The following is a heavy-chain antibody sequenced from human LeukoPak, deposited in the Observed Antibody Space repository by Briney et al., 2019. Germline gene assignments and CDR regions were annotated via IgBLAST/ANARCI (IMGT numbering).Heavy chain of an antibody. V-gene: IGHV1-18*01. CDR3: ASVRYSSSWYKGRNWFDP. J-gene: IGHJ5*02. CDR2: ISAYNGNT. CDR1: GYTFTSYG. Sequence: GASVKVSCKASGYTFTSYGISWVRQAPGQGLEWMGWISAYNGNTNYAQKLQGRVTMTTDTSTSTAYMELRSLRSDDTAVYYCASVRYSSSWYKGRNWFDPWGQGTRVTVSS. D-gene: IGHD6-13*01.